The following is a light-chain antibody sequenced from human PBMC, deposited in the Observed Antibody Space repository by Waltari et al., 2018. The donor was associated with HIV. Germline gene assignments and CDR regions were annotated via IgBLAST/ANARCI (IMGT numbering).Light chain of an antibody. J-gene: IGKJ5*01. CDR3: HQYGTSPPIT. V-gene: IGKV3-20*01. Sequence: EIVLTQSPGTLFLSPGERVTLSCRASQTVSTHYVAWFQQKPGQPPRLLIYATSIRATDIPERFSGGGSGTDFTLTITRLEPEDFAVYYCHQYGTSPPITFGQGTRLEIK. CDR1: QTVSTHY. CDR2: ATS.